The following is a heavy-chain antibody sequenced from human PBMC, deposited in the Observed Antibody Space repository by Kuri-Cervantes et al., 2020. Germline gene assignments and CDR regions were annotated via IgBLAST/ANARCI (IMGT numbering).Heavy chain of an antibody. D-gene: IGHD3-22*01. J-gene: IGHJ4*02. CDR1: GFAFSSYV. V-gene: IGHV3-47*02. Sequence: GESLKISCAASGFAFSSYVLHWVRRAPGKGPEWVSAIGTGGDTYYADSVMGRSTISRDNAKNTLYLQMNSLRAEDTAVYFCAKVPKRIFTMTVVVPYLDYWGQGTLVTVSS. CDR2: IGTGGDT. CDR3: AKVPKRIFTMTVVVPYLDY.